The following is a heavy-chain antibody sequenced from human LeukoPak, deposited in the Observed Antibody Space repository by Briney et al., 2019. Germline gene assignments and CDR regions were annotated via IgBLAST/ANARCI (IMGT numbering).Heavy chain of an antibody. CDR1: GGSISSYY. V-gene: IGHV4-4*07. CDR3: ATGSYSGGFDK. CDR2: IRNTGSA. Sequence: PSETLSLTCTVSGGSISSYYWSWIRQPAGKRLEWIGLIRNTGSADYNPSLKSRVTLSIDTSKSQISLRLTSVTAADTAVYYCATGSYSGGFDKWGQGTLVIVSS. J-gene: IGHJ4*02. D-gene: IGHD2-8*02.